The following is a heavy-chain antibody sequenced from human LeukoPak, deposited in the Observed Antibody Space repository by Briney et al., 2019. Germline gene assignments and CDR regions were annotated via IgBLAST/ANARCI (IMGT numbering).Heavy chain of an antibody. CDR3: ARGSGPTIFGVVIQYHFDY. V-gene: IGHV4-34*01. Sequence: SETLSLTCAVYGGSFSGYYWSWIRQPPGKGLEWIGEINHSGSTNYNPSLKSRVTISVDTSKNQFSLKLSSVTAADTAVYYCARGSGPTIFGVVIQYHFDYWGQGTLVTVSS. D-gene: IGHD3-3*01. CDR1: GGSFSGYY. CDR2: INHSGST. J-gene: IGHJ4*02.